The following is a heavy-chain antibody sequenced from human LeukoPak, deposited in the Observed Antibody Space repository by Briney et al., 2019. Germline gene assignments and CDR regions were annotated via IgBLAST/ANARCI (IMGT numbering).Heavy chain of an antibody. Sequence: SETLSLSCIVSGGSISSTTYYWAWVRQPPGKGLEWIGSIYKTGTTNYSPSLRGRVTISVDTSKNQFSLKLSSVTAADTAVYYCARDRQWLAQYYFDYWGQGTLVTVSS. CDR1: GGSISSTTYY. CDR3: ARDRQWLAQYYFDY. J-gene: IGHJ4*02. D-gene: IGHD6-19*01. V-gene: IGHV4-39*07. CDR2: IYKTGTT.